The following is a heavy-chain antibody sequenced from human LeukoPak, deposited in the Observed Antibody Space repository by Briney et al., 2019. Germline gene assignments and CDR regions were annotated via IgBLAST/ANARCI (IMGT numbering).Heavy chain of an antibody. CDR2: ISGSGGST. V-gene: IGHV3-23*01. CDR3: AKAEGSYYYYGMDV. CDR1: GFTFSSYA. J-gene: IGHJ6*02. Sequence: GRSLRLSCAASGFTFSSYAMSWVRQAPGKGLEWVSAISGSGGSTYYADSVKGRFTISRDNSKNTLYLQMNSLRAEDTAVYYCAKAEGSYYYYGMDVWGQGTTVTVSS. D-gene: IGHD3-10*01.